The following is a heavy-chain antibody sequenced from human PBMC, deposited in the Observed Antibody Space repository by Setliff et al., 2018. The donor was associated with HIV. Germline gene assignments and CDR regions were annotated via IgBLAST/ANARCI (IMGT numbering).Heavy chain of an antibody. D-gene: IGHD3-3*01. CDR2: IYPGDSDT. CDR3: ARQKSGNSEFVY. CDR1: GYSFSDYW. J-gene: IGHJ4*02. V-gene: IGHV5-51*01. Sequence: GESLKISCKASGYSFSDYWIGWVRQMPGKGLEWMGIIYPGDSDTRYSPSFQGQVTISADKSISTTYLRWSSLKASDTAMYYCARQKSGNSEFVYWGQGTLVTVSS.